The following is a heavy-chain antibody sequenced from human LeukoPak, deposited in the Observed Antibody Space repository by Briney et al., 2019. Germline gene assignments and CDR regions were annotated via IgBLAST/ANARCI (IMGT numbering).Heavy chain of an antibody. J-gene: IGHJ4*02. CDR2: IYYSGST. CDR1: GGSISSYY. V-gene: IGHV4-59*01. D-gene: IGHD1-26*01. Sequence: SETLSLTCTVSGGSISSYYWSWIRQPPRKGLEWIAYIYYSGSTNYNPSLKSRVTISIDTSKNQFSLNLNSVIAADTAVYYCASGTGRHDYWGQGTVVTVSS. CDR3: ASGTGRHDY.